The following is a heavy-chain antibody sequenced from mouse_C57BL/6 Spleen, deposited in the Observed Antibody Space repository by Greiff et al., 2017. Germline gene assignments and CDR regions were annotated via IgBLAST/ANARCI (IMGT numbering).Heavy chain of an antibody. J-gene: IGHJ4*01. V-gene: IGHV1-53*01. Sequence: QVQLQQPGTELVKPGASVKLSCKASGYTFTSYWMHWVKQRPGQGLEWIGNINPSNGGTNYNEKFKSKTTLTVDNTTITSYMHLSSLTSEDSAVYYGARGTGPLDYWGHGISVTVSS. CDR1: GYTFTSYW. D-gene: IGHD3-3*01. CDR3: ARGTGPLDY. CDR2: INPSNGGT.